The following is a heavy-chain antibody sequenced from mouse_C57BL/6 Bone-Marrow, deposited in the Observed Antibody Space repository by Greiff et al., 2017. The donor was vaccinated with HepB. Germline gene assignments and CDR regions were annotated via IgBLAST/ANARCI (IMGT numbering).Heavy chain of an antibody. CDR1: GFTFSSYG. CDR3: ARLHYYGSSYGGVWFAY. J-gene: IGHJ3*01. D-gene: IGHD1-1*01. CDR2: ISSGGSCT. V-gene: IGHV5-6*01. Sequence: EVQRVESGGDLVKPGGSLKLSCAASGFTFSSYGMSWVRQTPDKRLEWVATISSGGSCTYYPDSVKGRFTISRDNAKNTLYLQMSSLKSEDTAMYYCARLHYYGSSYGGVWFAYWGQGTLVTVSA.